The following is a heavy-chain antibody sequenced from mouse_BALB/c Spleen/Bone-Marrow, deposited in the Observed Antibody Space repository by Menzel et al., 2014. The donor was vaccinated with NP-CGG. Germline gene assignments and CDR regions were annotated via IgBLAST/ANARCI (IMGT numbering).Heavy chain of an antibody. CDR1: GYTFTDYA. J-gene: IGHJ4*01. D-gene: IGHD2-5*01. CDR3: ARGYSNNYAMDY. CDR2: INTYFGDI. Sequence: QVQLKESGAELVRPGVSVKISCKGSGYTFTDYAMHWVKQSHAESLEWIGVINTYFGDISYNQKFKGKATIAVDKTSRTVYMELARPTAEDSAIYYCARGYSNNYAMDYWGQGTSVTVSS. V-gene: IGHV1S137*01.